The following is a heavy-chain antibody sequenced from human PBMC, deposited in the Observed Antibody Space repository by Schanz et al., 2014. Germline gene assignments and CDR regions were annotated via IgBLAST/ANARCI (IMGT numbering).Heavy chain of an antibody. J-gene: IGHJ4*02. Sequence: QVQLVESGGGLVKPGGSLRLSCAASGITLSGYGLHWVRQAPGKGLEWVGFISFDGRNTGYAHSVKGRFTISRDNSKNTLYLQMNSLRAEDTAVYYCAKDHAGSDILTALGNWGQGTLVTVSS. V-gene: IGHV3-30*18. CDR2: ISFDGRNT. CDR3: AKDHAGSDILTALGN. D-gene: IGHD3-9*01. CDR1: GITLSGYG.